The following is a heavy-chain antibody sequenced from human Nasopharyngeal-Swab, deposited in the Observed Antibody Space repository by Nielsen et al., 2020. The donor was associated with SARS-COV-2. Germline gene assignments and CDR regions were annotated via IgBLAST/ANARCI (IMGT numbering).Heavy chain of an antibody. V-gene: IGHV1-24*01. D-gene: IGHD3-10*01. Sequence: ASVQVSCKVSGYTLTESSMHWVRQAPGKGLEGMGGFDPEDGERFSAQRFQGRVTMTEDTSTDTAYMELSSLRSEDTAVYYCATQKLWSSGFDIWGQGTMDTVSS. CDR2: FDPEDGER. CDR1: GYTLTESS. CDR3: ATQKLWSSGFDI. J-gene: IGHJ3*02.